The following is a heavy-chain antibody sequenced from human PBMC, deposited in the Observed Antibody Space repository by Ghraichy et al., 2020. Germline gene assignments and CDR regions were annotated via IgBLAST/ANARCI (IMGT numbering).Heavy chain of an antibody. CDR3: AGIPTTVTTTDDY. D-gene: IGHD4-17*01. CDR1: GFSFNSYN. J-gene: IGHJ4*02. CDR2: ISSGSSNI. V-gene: IGHV3-21*01. Sequence: GGSLRLSCAASGFSFNSYNMNWIRQAPGKGLEWVSSISSGSSNIYYADSVKGRFTISRDNAKNSLYLQMNSLRVEDTAVYYCAGIPTTVTTTDDYWGQGTLVTVSS.